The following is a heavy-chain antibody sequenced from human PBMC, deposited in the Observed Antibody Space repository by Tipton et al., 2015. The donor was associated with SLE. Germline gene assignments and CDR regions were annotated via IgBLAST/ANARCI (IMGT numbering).Heavy chain of an antibody. CDR1: GYTFTSYG. Sequence: QLVQSGAEVKKPGASVKVSCKASGYTFTSYGISWVRQAPGQGLEWMGWMNPNSGNTGYAQKLQGRVTMTRNTSISTAYMELSSLRSEDTAVYYCARDGEGATPFDYWGQGTLVTVSS. CDR3: ARDGEGATPFDY. V-gene: IGHV1-8*02. D-gene: IGHD1-26*01. J-gene: IGHJ4*02. CDR2: MNPNSGNT.